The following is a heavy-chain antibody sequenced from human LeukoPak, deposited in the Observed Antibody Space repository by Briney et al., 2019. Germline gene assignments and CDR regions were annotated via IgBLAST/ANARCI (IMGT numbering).Heavy chain of an antibody. CDR2: ISYDGSNK. J-gene: IGHJ4*02. V-gene: IGHV3-30*18. Sequence: GGSLRLSCAASGFTFSSYGIHWVRQAPGKGLEWVAVISYDGSNKYYADSVKGRFTISRDNSKNTLYLQMNSLRAEDTAVYYCAKDQELELHYWGQGTLVTVSS. D-gene: IGHD1-7*01. CDR3: AKDQELELHY. CDR1: GFTFSSYG.